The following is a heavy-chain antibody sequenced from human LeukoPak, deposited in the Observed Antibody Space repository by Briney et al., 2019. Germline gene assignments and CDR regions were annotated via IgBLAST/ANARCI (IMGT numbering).Heavy chain of an antibody. J-gene: IGHJ5*02. Sequence: SETLSLTCTVSDGSISNSFWNWVRQPPGKGLEWLGYIHTSGTTNYNPSLKSRVTISVDTSKNQFSLKLSSVTAADTAVYYCARGGGAWYSSSSFDPWGQGTLVTVSS. CDR1: DGSISNSF. D-gene: IGHD6-13*01. CDR3: ARGGGAWYSSSSFDP. V-gene: IGHV4-4*09. CDR2: IHTSGTT.